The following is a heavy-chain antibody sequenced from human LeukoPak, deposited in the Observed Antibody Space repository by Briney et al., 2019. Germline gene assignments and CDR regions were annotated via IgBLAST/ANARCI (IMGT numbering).Heavy chain of an antibody. V-gene: IGHV1-46*01. D-gene: IGHD2-15*01. J-gene: IGHJ4*02. CDR1: GYTFTSYY. CDR2: INPSGGST. Sequence: ASVKVSCKASGYTFTSYYMHWVRQAPGQGLEWMGIINPSGGSTSYAQKFQGRVTMTRDTSTSTVYMELSSLRSEDTAVYYCARGPLSRYCSGGSCSDTAMVLVFDYWGQGTLVTVSS. CDR3: ARGPLSRYCSGGSCSDTAMVLVFDY.